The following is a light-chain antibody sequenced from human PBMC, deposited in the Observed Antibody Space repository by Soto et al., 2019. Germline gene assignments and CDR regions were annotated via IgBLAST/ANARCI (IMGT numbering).Light chain of an antibody. Sequence: NFLLTQPHSVSECPGETVIISCTSIVGGIAYNSVQWYQQRPGSAPTTVIYDNNQRPSGVPDRFSGSTYGSSISASHNVSGLHTEEEADYCGQSYTSNTVIFG. CDR3: QSYTSNTVI. CDR2: DNN. J-gene: IGLJ6*01. V-gene: IGLV6-57*04. CDR1: VGGIAYNS.